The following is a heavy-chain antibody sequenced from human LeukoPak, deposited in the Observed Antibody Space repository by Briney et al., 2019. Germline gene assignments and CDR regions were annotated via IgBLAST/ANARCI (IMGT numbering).Heavy chain of an antibody. CDR2: IDLSGSIL. J-gene: IGHJ6*02. D-gene: IGHD4-17*01. CDR1: GFTFSDYT. V-gene: IGHV3-48*04. Sequence: PGGSLRLSCAASGFTFSDYTINWVRQAPGKGLEWVSYIDLSGSILYYVDSVKGRFTISRDNAKNSLYLQMNSLRAEDTALYYCAKDMAHDYGDYGVRSNYYYYYGMDVWGQGTTVTVSS. CDR3: AKDMAHDYGDYGVRSNYYYYYGMDV.